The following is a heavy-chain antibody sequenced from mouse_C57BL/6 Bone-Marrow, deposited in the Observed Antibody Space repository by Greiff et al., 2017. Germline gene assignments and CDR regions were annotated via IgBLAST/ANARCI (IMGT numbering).Heavy chain of an antibody. J-gene: IGHJ2*01. D-gene: IGHD1-1*01. CDR3: AREGYYGSSYDYFDY. CDR2: ILPGRGST. V-gene: IGHV1-9*01. CDR1: GYTFTGYW. Sequence: QVQLQQSGAELMKPGASVKLSCKATGYTFTGYWIEWVKQRPGHGLEWIGEILPGRGSTNYNEKFKGKATFTADTSSNTAYMQLSSLTTEDSAIXYCAREGYYGSSYDYFDYWGQGTTLTVSS.